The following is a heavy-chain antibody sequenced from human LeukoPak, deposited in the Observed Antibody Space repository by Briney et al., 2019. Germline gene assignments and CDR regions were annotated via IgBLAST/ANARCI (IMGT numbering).Heavy chain of an antibody. D-gene: IGHD3-10*01. J-gene: IGHJ6*02. CDR1: GFTFTSFA. CDR2: IGGRGGST. V-gene: IGHV3-23*01. Sequence: GGSLRLSCAASGFTFTSFAMTWVHQAPGKGLEWVSTIGGRGGSTDYADSVKGRFTISRDNSKNTLYLQMNNLRAEDTAVYYCAKDRDIILMGHGMDVWGQGTTVTVSS. CDR3: AKDRDIILMGHGMDV.